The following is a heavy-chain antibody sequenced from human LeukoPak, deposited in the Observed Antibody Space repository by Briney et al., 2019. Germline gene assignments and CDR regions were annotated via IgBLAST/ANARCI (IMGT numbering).Heavy chain of an antibody. CDR2: FDPEAGET. D-gene: IGHD3-22*01. CDR3: ATWAGAVIVDKDGGVY. Sequence: ASVKVSCKVSGYSLTELSMHWVRQTPGKGLEWMGGFDPEAGETIYAQKFQGRVTMTEDTSTDTAYMELSSLRSEDTAVFYCATWAGAVIVDKDGGVYWGQGTLVTVSS. V-gene: IGHV1-24*01. J-gene: IGHJ4*02. CDR1: GYSLTELS.